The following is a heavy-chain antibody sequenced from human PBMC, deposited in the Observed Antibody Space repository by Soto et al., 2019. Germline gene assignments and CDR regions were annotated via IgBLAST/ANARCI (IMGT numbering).Heavy chain of an antibody. V-gene: IGHV3-23*01. CDR1: GFTFSTYA. Sequence: EVQLLESGGGLGQPGGSLRLSCAASGFTFSTYAMSWVRQAPGKGLAWVSSISNSGSSTYYADSVKGRFTISRDYSKSTLYLQMNSLRAEDTAVYYCAKFRGSSGWYDGLDFWGQGTLVTVSS. D-gene: IGHD6-19*01. CDR3: AKFRGSSGWYDGLDF. J-gene: IGHJ4*02. CDR2: ISNSGSST.